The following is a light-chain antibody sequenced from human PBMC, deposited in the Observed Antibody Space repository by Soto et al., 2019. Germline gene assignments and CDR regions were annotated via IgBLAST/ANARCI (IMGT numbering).Light chain of an antibody. CDR2: GVS. CDR1: QSVSSN. Sequence: EIVMTQSPATLSVSPGERATLSCRARQSVSSNLAWYQQKPCQAPRLLIYGVSTRTTGIPARFSGSGSGTELNLAISSLQYEDFAVYYCQQYNNWPPFTFGPGTKVDI. J-gene: IGKJ3*01. V-gene: IGKV3-15*01. CDR3: QQYNNWPPFT.